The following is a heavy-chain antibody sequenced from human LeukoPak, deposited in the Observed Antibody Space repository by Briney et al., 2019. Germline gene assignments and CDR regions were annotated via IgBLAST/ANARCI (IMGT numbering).Heavy chain of an antibody. CDR2: IFYSGST. Sequence: SQTLSLTCIVSGGSIGSGNHSWSWLRQPPGKGLEWIGNIFYSGSTYYNPSLKSRVSISVDTSKNHFSLKLRSVTAADTAIYYCASGRSKRTGILPTGSCFDPWGQGALVSVSS. D-gene: IGHD3-9*01. J-gene: IGHJ5*02. CDR3: ASGRSKRTGILPTGSCFDP. V-gene: IGHV4-30-4*01. CDR1: GGSIGSGNHS.